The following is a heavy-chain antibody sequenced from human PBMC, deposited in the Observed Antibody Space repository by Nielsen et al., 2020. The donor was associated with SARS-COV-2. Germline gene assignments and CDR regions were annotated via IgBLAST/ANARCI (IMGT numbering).Heavy chain of an antibody. Sequence: GGSLRLSCAASGFTFSSYGMHWVRQAPGKGLEWVAVISYDGSNKYYADSVKGRFTISRDNSKNTLYLQMNSLRAEDTAVYYCAKDGPRVNSGSYDDYYYMDVWGKGTTVTVSS. CDR2: ISYDGSNK. CDR1: GFTFSSYG. CDR3: AKDGPRVNSGSYDDYYYMDV. V-gene: IGHV3-30*18. J-gene: IGHJ6*03. D-gene: IGHD1-26*01.